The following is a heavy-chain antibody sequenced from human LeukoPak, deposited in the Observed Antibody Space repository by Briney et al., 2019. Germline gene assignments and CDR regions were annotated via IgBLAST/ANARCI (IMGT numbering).Heavy chain of an antibody. J-gene: IGHJ4*02. CDR1: GFIFSNYA. CDR2: ISGSGGST. D-gene: IGHD5-24*01. V-gene: IGHV3-23*01. CDR3: AKDQGDGYKFYDH. Sequence: GGSLRLSCTASGFIFSNYAMSWVRQAPGKGLEWVSAISGSGGSTIYADSVKGRFTTSRDNPKNTLYLQMISLRAEDTGVYYCAKDQGDGYKFYDHWGQGTLGTVSS.